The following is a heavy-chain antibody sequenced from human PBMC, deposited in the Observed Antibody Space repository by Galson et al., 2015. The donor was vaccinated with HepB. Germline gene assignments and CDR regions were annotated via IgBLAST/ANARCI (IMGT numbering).Heavy chain of an antibody. V-gene: IGHV3-21*01. D-gene: IGHD4-17*01. CDR1: GFTFSSYS. CDR3: ARDYADGDDDSYYYYYYGMDV. Sequence: SLRLSCAASGFTFSSYSMNWVRQAPGKGLEWVSSISSSSSYIYYADSVKGRFTISRDNAKNSLYLQMNSLRAEDTAVYYCARDYADGDDDSYYYYYYGMDVWGQGTTVTVSS. CDR2: ISSSSSYI. J-gene: IGHJ6*02.